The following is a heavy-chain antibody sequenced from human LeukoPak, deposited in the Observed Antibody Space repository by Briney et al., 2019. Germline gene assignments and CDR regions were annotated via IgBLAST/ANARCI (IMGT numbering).Heavy chain of an antibody. CDR3: AQKGGTDY. D-gene: IGHD2-15*01. J-gene: IGHJ4*02. V-gene: IGHV3-48*02. CDR1: GFTFSRFG. Sequence: GGSLRLSCAASGFTFSRFGMNWVRQAPGKGLEWVSNISSTGSPIYYADSVKGRFTISRDNAKNSLYLQINSLRDDDSAVYYCAQKGGTDYWGQGTLVTVSS. CDR2: ISSTGSPI.